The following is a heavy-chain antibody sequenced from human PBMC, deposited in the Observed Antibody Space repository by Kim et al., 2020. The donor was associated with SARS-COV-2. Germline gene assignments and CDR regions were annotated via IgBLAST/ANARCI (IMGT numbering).Heavy chain of an antibody. Sequence: SETLSLTCTVSGGSISSGGYYWSWIRQHPGKGLEWIGYIYYSGSTYYNPSLKSRVTISVDTSKNQFSLKLSSVTAADTAVYYCARYCGGDCYGGYGMDVWGQGTTVTVSS. CDR1: GGSISSGGYY. V-gene: IGHV4-31*03. CDR3: ARYCGGDCYGGYGMDV. CDR2: IYYSGST. J-gene: IGHJ6*02. D-gene: IGHD2-21*02.